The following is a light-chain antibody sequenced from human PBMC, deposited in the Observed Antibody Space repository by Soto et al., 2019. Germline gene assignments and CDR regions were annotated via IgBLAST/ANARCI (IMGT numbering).Light chain of an antibody. CDR1: QSISSW. V-gene: IGKV1-5*01. Sequence: DIQMTQSPSTLSASVGDRVTITCRASQSISSWLAWYQQKPGKAPKLLIYDASSLESGVPSRFSGSGSGTEFTITISRLQPVDFATYYCQQYNSYSPTFGQGTKVEIK. CDR3: QQYNSYSPT. J-gene: IGKJ1*01. CDR2: DAS.